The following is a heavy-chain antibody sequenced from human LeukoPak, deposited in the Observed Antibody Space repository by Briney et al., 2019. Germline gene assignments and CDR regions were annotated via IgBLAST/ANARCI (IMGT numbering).Heavy chain of an antibody. J-gene: IGHJ4*02. CDR3: AKAWGITMVRGVIGYFDY. CDR1: GFTFGSYA. CDR2: ISGSGGST. Sequence: GGSLRLSCAASGFTFGSYAMSWVRQAPGKGLEWVSAISGSGGSTYYADSVKGRFTISRDNSKNTLYLQMNSLRAEDTAVYYCAKAWGITMVRGVIGYFDYWGQGTLVTVSS. V-gene: IGHV3-23*01. D-gene: IGHD3-10*01.